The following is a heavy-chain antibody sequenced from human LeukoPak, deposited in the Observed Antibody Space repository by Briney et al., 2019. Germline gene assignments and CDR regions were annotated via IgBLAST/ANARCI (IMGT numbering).Heavy chain of an antibody. Sequence: GGSLRLSCAASGFTFSSYGMHWVRQAPGKGLEWVAFIRYDGSNKYYADSVKGRFTISRDNSKNTLYLQMNSLRAEDTALYYCAKILGLSPGIAAPTTGAFDIWGQGTMVTVSS. CDR3: AKILGLSPGIAAPTTGAFDI. CDR2: IRYDGSNK. V-gene: IGHV3-30*02. J-gene: IGHJ3*02. D-gene: IGHD6-13*01. CDR1: GFTFSSYG.